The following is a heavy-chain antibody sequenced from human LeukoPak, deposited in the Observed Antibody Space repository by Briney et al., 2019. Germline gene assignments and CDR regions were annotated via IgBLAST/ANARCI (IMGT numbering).Heavy chain of an antibody. J-gene: IGHJ4*02. V-gene: IGHV3-23*01. Sequence: GGSLRLSCAASGFTFSSYVMNWVRQAPGKGLEWVSGISDSGGGTYYADSVKGRFTVSRDNSKNTLYLQMNSLRAEDTAVYYCAKLPGRAADYWGQGTLVTVSS. CDR3: AKLPGRAADY. CDR2: ISDSGGGT. CDR1: GFTFSSYV.